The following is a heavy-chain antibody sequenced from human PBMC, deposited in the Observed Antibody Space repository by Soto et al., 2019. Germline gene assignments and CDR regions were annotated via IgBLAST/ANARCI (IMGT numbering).Heavy chain of an antibody. Sequence: QLQLQESGPGLVKPSETLSLTCTVSGGSISSSSYYWGWIRQPPGKGLEWIGSIYYSGSTYYNPSLKSRVTISVDTSKNQFSLKLSSVTAADTAVYYCARQEGERQLEEVYNWFDPWGQGTLVTVSS. CDR2: IYYSGST. J-gene: IGHJ5*02. CDR1: GGSISSSSYY. V-gene: IGHV4-39*01. CDR3: ARQEGERQLEEVYNWFDP. D-gene: IGHD6-6*01.